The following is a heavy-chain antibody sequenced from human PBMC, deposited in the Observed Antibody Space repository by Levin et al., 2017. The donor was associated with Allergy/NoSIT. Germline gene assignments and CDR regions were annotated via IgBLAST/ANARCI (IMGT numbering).Heavy chain of an antibody. CDR2: VNCNSGDT. J-gene: IGHJ4*02. CDR1: GYTFIDYY. Sequence: GASVKVSCKAAGYTFIDYYMHWVLQAPGQGLEWMGWVNCNSGDTNYAQKFQGRVTMTRDTSIRTAYIELSSLRSDDTAVYYCARNDYGDYVQNFDYWGQGTLVTVSS. CDR3: ARNDYGDYVQNFDY. D-gene: IGHD4-17*01. V-gene: IGHV1-2*02.